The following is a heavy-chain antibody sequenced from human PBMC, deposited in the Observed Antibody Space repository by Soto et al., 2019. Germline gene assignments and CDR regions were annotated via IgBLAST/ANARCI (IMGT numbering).Heavy chain of an antibody. D-gene: IGHD4-17*01. Sequence: QVHLQQRGAGLLKPSETLSLNCVVSGESFSGYYWSWIRQTPGMGLEWIGEVDHRGSTTYNPSLKNRASLSIDSSKNLFSLELTSVTASDTALYFCARYEYGNSLYGADVWGQGTRVTVSS. CDR2: VDHRGST. V-gene: IGHV4-34*02. CDR1: GESFSGYY. CDR3: ARYEYGNSLYGADV. J-gene: IGHJ6*02.